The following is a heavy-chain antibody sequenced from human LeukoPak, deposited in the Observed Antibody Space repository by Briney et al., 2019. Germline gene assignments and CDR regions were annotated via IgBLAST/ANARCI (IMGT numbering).Heavy chain of an antibody. D-gene: IGHD6-13*01. CDR3: ARGVAAAGTTLDY. Sequence: GGSLRLSCAASGFTFGSYSMNWVRQAPGKGLEWVSSISSSSSYIYYADSVKGRFTISRDNAKNSLYLQMNSLRAEDTAVYYCARGVAAAGTTLDYWGQGTLVTVSS. J-gene: IGHJ4*02. V-gene: IGHV3-21*01. CDR2: ISSSSSYI. CDR1: GFTFGSYS.